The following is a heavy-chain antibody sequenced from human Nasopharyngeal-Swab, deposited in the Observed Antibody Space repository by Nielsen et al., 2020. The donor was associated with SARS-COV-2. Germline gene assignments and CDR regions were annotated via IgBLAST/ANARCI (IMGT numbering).Heavy chain of an antibody. CDR3: ARDGTAGGMDV. J-gene: IGHJ6*02. D-gene: IGHD1-1*01. CDR1: GFTFSSYG. CDR2: ISSSGSTI. V-gene: IGHV3-48*03. Sequence: SLKISCAASGFTFSSYGMNWVRQAPGKGLEWVSYISSSGSTIYYADSVKGRFTISRDNAKNSLYLQMNSLRAEDTAVYYCARDGTAGGMDVWGQGTTVTVSS.